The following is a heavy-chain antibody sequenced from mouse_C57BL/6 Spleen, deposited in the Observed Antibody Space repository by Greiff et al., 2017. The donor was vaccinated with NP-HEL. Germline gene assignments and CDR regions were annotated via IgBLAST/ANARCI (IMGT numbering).Heavy chain of an antibody. CDR3: ARWDYYGSSPPWFAY. Sequence: QVQLKQSGAELVRPGSSVKLSCKASGYTFTSYWMHWVKQRPIQGLEWIGNIDPSDSETHYNQKFKDKATLTVDKSSSTAYMQLSSLTSEDSAVYYCARWDYYGSSPPWFAYWGQGTLVTVSA. V-gene: IGHV1-52*01. CDR2: IDPSDSET. CDR1: GYTFTSYW. D-gene: IGHD1-1*01. J-gene: IGHJ3*01.